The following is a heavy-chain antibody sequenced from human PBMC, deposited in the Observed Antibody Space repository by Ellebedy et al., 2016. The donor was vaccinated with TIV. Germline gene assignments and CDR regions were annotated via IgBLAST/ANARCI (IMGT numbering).Heavy chain of an antibody. D-gene: IGHD3/OR15-3a*01. Sequence: GESLKISCAASGFIFSNYVMAWVRQVPGKGLEWVSAMAEYDGRTFYADSVRGRFTISRDNSVNKLFLHLHSLRAEDTAIYYCTKRAEDWGFFDYWGQGARVTVSS. V-gene: IGHV3-23*01. CDR2: MAEYDGRT. J-gene: IGHJ4*02. CDR1: GFIFSNYV. CDR3: TKRAEDWGFFDY.